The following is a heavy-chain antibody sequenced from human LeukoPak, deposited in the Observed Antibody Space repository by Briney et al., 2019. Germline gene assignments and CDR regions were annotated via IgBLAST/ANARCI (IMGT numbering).Heavy chain of an antibody. CDR3: ARGATRATRHFDV. J-gene: IGHJ2*01. D-gene: IGHD2-2*01. CDR2: IAGNNSPT. V-gene: IGHV3-23*01. CDR1: GFTFSSYS. Sequence: PGGSLRLSCVASGFTFSSYSLAWVRQTLGKGLAWVSIIAGNNSPTFYADSVEGRFTISRDNSKNMGYLQMNSLRVEDSGVYFCARGATRATRHFDVWGRGTLVTVSS.